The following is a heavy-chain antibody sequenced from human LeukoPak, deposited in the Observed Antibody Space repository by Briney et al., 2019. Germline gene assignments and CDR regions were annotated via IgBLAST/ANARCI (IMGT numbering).Heavy chain of an antibody. CDR2: ISAYNGNT. V-gene: IGHV1-18*01. CDR3: ARDVPSNYYDSSDFDY. CDR1: GYTFTSYG. D-gene: IGHD3-22*01. Sequence: ASVKVSCKASGYTFTSYGISWVRQAPGQGLEWMGWISAYNGNTNYAQKLQGRVTMTTDTPTSTAYMELRSLRSDDTAVYYCARDVPSNYYDSSDFDYWGQGTLVTVSS. J-gene: IGHJ4*02.